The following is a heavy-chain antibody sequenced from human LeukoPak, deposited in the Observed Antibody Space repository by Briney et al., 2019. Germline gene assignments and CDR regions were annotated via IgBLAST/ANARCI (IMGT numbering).Heavy chain of an antibody. V-gene: IGHV4-59*01. J-gene: IGHJ3*02. CDR1: GGSISSYY. CDR2: IYYSGST. CDR3: ASSLALDAFDI. Sequence: SETLSLTCTVSGGSISSYYWSWIRQPPGKGLEWTGYIYYSGSTNYNPSLKSRVTISVDTSKNQFSLKLSSVTAADTAVYYCASSLALDAFDIWGQGTMVTVSS.